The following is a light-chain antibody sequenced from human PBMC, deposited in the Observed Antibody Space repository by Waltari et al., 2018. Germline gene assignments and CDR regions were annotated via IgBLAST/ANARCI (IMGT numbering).Light chain of an antibody. J-gene: IGKJ4*01. CDR3: QQRTNWPPNT. CDR2: DAS. V-gene: IGKV3-11*01. CDR1: QSVGKS. Sequence: VLTQSPATLSLSPGDRVTLSCRASQSVGKSLAWFQQKPGQAPRLLIYDASIRATGIPPRFRGSGSGTDFTLTISSLEPEDFAVYYCQQRTNWPPNTFGGGTKVEIK.